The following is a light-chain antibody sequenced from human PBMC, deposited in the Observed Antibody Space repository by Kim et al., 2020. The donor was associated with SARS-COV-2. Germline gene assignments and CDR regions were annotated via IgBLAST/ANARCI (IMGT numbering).Light chain of an antibody. J-gene: IGLJ1*01. CDR3: AAWDDSLSGYV. CDR1: GANMGSSV. CDR2: SKN. Sequence: RVGGSWSGSGANMGSSVVNWCRRVPGTAAEVLGYSKNQRPSGVSDGCSGSRSGTSASVAISGLQSEDEADYECAAWDDSLSGYVFGTGTKVTVL. V-gene: IGLV1-44*01.